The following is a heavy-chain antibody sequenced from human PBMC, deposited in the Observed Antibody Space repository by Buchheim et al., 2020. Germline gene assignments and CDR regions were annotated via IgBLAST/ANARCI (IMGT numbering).Heavy chain of an antibody. Sequence: QVQLVESGGGVVQPGRSLRLSCAASGFTFSNYGIHWVRQAPGKGLEWVAVIWYDGSNKYYADSVKGRFTISRDNFKNTLYLKMNSLRAEDTAVYYCARDPTALAEGIDYWGQGTL. CDR2: IWYDGSNK. CDR3: ARDPTALAEGIDY. J-gene: IGHJ4*02. V-gene: IGHV3-33*01. D-gene: IGHD3-10*01. CDR1: GFTFSNYG.